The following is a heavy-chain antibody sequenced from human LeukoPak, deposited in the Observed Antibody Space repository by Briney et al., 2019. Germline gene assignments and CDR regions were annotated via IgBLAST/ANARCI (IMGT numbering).Heavy chain of an antibody. CDR2: VSRSGST. J-gene: IGHJ3*01. V-gene: IGHV4-4*08. D-gene: IGHD5/OR15-5a*01. CDR3: ARDDSGVFDAFDD. Sequence: SETLSLTCTVSGGSITSHFWTWIRQAPGKGLEWVGYVSRSGSTNYNPSLQSRITISVDTSKNQFFLKLTSMTAADTAVYFCARDDSGVFDAFDDWGQGTVVTVSS. CDR1: GGSITSHF.